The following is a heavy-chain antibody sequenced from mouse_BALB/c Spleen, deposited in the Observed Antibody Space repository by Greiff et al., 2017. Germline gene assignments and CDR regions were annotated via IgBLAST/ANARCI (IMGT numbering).Heavy chain of an antibody. CDR1: GFTFSDYY. CDR3: ARDGSYDYDSWFAY. J-gene: IGHJ3*01. CDR2: ISDGGSYT. Sequence: EVQGVESGGGLVKPGGSLKLSCAASGFTFSDYYMYWVRQTPEKRLEWVATISDGGSYTYYPDSVKGRFTISRDNAKNNLYLQMSSLKSEDTAMYYCARDGSYDYDSWFAYWGQGTLVTVSA. V-gene: IGHV5-4*02. D-gene: IGHD2-4*01.